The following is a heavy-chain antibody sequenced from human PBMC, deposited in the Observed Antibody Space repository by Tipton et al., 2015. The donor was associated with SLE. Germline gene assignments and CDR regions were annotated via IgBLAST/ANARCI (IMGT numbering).Heavy chain of an antibody. Sequence: LRLSCTVSGGSISSYYWSWIRQPPGKGLEWIGYIYYSGSTNYNPPLKSRVTISVDTSKNQFSLKLSSVTAAGTAVYYCARSVTLRWPLDYWGQGTLVTVSS. D-gene: IGHD4-23*01. J-gene: IGHJ4*02. V-gene: IGHV4-59*12. CDR1: GGSISSYY. CDR3: ARSVTLRWPLDY. CDR2: IYYSGST.